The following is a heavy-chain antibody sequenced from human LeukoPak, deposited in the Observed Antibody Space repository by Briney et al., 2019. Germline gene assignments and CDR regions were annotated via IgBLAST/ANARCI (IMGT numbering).Heavy chain of an antibody. D-gene: IGHD2-8*01. J-gene: IGHJ4*02. CDR1: GFTFSSYS. Sequence: GGSLRLSCAASGFTFSSYSMNWVRQAPGKGLEWVSYISSSSSTIYYADSVKGRFTISRDNAKNPLYLQMNSLRAEDTAVYYCAKDSDIVLMVYAIGIDYWGQGTLVTVSS. CDR2: ISSSSSTI. CDR3: AKDSDIVLMVYAIGIDY. V-gene: IGHV3-48*01.